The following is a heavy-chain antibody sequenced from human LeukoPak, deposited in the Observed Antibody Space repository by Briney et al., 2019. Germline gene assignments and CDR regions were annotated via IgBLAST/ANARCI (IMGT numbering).Heavy chain of an antibody. V-gene: IGHV4-34*01. D-gene: IGHD2-15*01. J-gene: IGHJ5*02. Sequence: SETLSLTCAVYGGSFSGYYWSWIRQPPGKGLGWIGEINHSGSTNYNPSLKSRVTISVDTSKNQFSLKLSSVTAADTAVYYCARGDGYCSGGSCSYNWFDPWGQGTLVTVSS. CDR3: ARGDGYCSGGSCSYNWFDP. CDR2: INHSGST. CDR1: GGSFSGYY.